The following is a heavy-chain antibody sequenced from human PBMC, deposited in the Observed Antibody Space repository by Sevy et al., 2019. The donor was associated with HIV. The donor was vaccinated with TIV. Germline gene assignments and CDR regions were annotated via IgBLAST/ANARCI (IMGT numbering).Heavy chain of an antibody. D-gene: IGHD3-3*01. CDR3: ARAWSGPYGMDV. V-gene: IGHV3-48*02. Sequence: GSLRLSCAAPGFTFSSYGMNWVRQAPGKGLEWVSYIGSSISTIYYAASVKGRFTISRDNAKSSLYLQMNSLRDEDTAVYYCARAWSGPYGMDVWGQWTTVTVSS. J-gene: IGHJ6*02. CDR1: GFTFSSYG. CDR2: IGSSISTI.